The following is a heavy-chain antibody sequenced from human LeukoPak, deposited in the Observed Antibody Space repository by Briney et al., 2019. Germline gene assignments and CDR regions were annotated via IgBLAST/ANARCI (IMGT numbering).Heavy chain of an antibody. V-gene: IGHV4-39*01. CDR1: GGSIISSSYY. CDR3: ARHVLTMVRGVRYFDY. D-gene: IGHD3-10*01. CDR2: IYYSGST. J-gene: IGHJ4*02. Sequence: SETLSLTCTVSGGSIISSSYYWGWIRQPPGKGLEWIGSIYYSGSTYYNPSLKSRVTISVDTSKNQFSLKLSSVTAADTAVYYCARHVLTMVRGVRYFDYWGQGTLVTVSS.